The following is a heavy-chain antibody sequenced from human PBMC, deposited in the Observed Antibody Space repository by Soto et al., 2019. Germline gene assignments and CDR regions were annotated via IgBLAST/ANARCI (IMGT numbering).Heavy chain of an antibody. J-gene: IGHJ6*02. CDR3: AKGTSSFGGLYYYYYGMDV. D-gene: IGHD1-1*01. Sequence: PGGTLRLSCAASGYTISSYGMHWFLQAPGKELQWVVVISYEGSNKYYADSVKGRFTISRDNSKNTLYPQMNTLRAEDTAVYYCAKGTSSFGGLYYYYYGMDVWGQGTTVTVSS. CDR1: GYTISSYG. CDR2: ISYEGSNK. V-gene: IGHV3-30*18.